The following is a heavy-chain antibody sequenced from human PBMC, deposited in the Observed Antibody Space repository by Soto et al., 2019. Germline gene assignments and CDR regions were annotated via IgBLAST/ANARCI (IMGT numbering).Heavy chain of an antibody. J-gene: IGHJ3*02. D-gene: IGHD6-6*01. V-gene: IGHV3-30*04. Sequence: GSLRLSCAASGFTFSSYAMHWVRQAPGKGLEWVVVISYDGSNKYYADSVKGRFTISRDNSKNTLYLQMNSLRAEDTAVYYCAGEAPGDAFDIWGQGTMVTVSS. CDR3: AGEAPGDAFDI. CDR1: GFTFSSYA. CDR2: ISYDGSNK.